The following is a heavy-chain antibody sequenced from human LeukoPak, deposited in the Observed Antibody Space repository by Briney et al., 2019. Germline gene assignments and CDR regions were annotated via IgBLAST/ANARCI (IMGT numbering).Heavy chain of an antibody. V-gene: IGHV5-10-1*01. J-gene: IGHJ4*02. CDR1: GCSFTNYW. CDR3: ARHLGGYTHFDY. Sequence: GESLKISCKGSGCSFTNYWITWVRQMPGKGLECVGKIDPSDSYTNYSPSFQGHVTISADKSINTAYLQWSSLEASDTAIYFCARHLGGYTHFDYWGQGTLVTVSS. CDR2: IDPSDSYT. D-gene: IGHD3-22*01.